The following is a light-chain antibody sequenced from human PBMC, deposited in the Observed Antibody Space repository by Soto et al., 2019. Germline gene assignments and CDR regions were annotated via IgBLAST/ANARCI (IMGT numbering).Light chain of an antibody. CDR1: SSDVGGYNY. Sequence: QSALTQPRSVSGSPGQSVTISCTGTSSDVGGYNYVSWNQQHPGKAPKLMIYDVSKRPSGVPDRFSGSKSGNTASLTISGLQAGDEADYYCCSYAGSYTFYVFGTGTNVTVL. CDR3: CSYAGSYTFYV. J-gene: IGLJ1*01. CDR2: DVS. V-gene: IGLV2-11*01.